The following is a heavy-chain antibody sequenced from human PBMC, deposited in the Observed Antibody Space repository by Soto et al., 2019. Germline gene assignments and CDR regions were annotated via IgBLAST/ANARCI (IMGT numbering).Heavy chain of an antibody. D-gene: IGHD6-19*01. Sequence: QITLKESGPTLVKPTQTLTLTCTFSGFSLRDYAVGVGWIRQPPGKALEWLSFIYWNDNEYYSPSLRSRLTISKDTSKNPVVLTMTNMDPVDTATYYCAHGSGWLFEYRGQGTLVTFSS. CDR2: IYWNDNE. CDR3: AHGSGWLFEY. J-gene: IGHJ4*02. V-gene: IGHV2-5*01. CDR1: GFSLRDYAVG.